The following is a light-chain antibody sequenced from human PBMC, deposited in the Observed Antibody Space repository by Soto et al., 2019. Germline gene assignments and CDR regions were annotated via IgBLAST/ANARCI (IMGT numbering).Light chain of an antibody. Sequence: QLVLTQSPSASASLGASVKLTCTLSSGHSSYPIAWHQQQPEKGPRYLMKLNSDGSHTKGDGIPDRFSGSSSGAERYLTISSLQSEDEADYYCQTWGTGTVVFGGGTQLTVL. J-gene: IGLJ2*01. CDR3: QTWGTGTVV. CDR1: SGHSSYP. V-gene: IGLV4-69*01. CDR2: LNSDGSH.